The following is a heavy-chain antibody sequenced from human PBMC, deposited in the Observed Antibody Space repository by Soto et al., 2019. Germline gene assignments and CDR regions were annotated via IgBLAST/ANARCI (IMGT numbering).Heavy chain of an antibody. CDR2: INSDGSRT. D-gene: IGHD3-22*01. CDR1: GFSFSNYG. V-gene: IGHV3-74*01. Sequence: GGSLRLSCVAFGFSFSNYGMNWVRQGPGKGLVWVSRINSDGSRTTYADSVKGRFTISRDNAKNMLHLQMNSLRAEDTAVYYCARALTYYYDIDYWGQGTLVTVSS. CDR3: ARALTYYYDIDY. J-gene: IGHJ4*02.